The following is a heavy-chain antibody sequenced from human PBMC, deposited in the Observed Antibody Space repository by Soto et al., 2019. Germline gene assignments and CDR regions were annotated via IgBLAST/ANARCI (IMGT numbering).Heavy chain of an antibody. D-gene: IGHD3-22*01. J-gene: IGHJ6*02. CDR1: GGSISSGGYS. V-gene: IGHV4-30-2*01. CDR2: IYHSGST. CDR3: AREGHYDSSGYYGMDV. Sequence: SETLSLTCAVSGGSISSGGYSWSWIRQPPGKGLEWIGYIYHSGSTYYNPSLKSRVTISVDRSKNQFSLKLSSVTAADTAVYYCAREGHYDSSGYYGMDVWGQGTTVTVSS.